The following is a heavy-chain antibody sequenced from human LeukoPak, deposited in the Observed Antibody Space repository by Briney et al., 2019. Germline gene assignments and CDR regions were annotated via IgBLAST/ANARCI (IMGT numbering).Heavy chain of an antibody. Sequence: KPSETLSLTCGVSGGSISGTNWWSWVRQPPGQGLEWIGEISLAGQTNYNPSLNGRVTMSLDKSSNQLSLHLTSVTAADTATYFCSRESGSFCPFGYWGQGTLVIVSS. D-gene: IGHD1-26*01. V-gene: IGHV4/OR15-8*02. CDR3: SRESGSFCPFGY. J-gene: IGHJ4*02. CDR2: ISLAGQT. CDR1: GGSISGTNW.